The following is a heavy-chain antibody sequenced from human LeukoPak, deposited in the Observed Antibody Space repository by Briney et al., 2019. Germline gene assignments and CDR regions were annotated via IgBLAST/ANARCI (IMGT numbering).Heavy chain of an antibody. D-gene: IGHD6-13*01. V-gene: IGHV3-48*04. CDR2: ISSSSSTI. CDR1: GFTFSTYS. CDR3: ARVGPKYSSSLFDY. Sequence: GGSLRLSCAASGFTFSTYSMNWVRQAPGKGLEWVSYISSSSSTIYYADSVKGRFTISRDNAKNSLYLQMNSLRAEDTAVYYCARVGPKYSSSLFDYWGQGTLVTVSS. J-gene: IGHJ4*02.